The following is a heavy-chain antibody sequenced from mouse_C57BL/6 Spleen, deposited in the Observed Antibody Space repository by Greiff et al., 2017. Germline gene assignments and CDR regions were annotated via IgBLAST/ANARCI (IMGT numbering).Heavy chain of an antibody. J-gene: IGHJ1*03. CDR1: GYTFTSYW. V-gene: IGHV1-69*01. D-gene: IGHD1-1*01. Sequence: QVQLQQPGAELVMPGASVKLSCKASGYTFTSYWMHWVKQRPGQGLEWIGEIDPSDSYTNYNQKFKGKSTLTVDKSSSTAYMQLSSLTSEDSAVYYGARDTTVVRYFDVWGTGTTVTVSS. CDR2: IDPSDSYT. CDR3: ARDTTVVRYFDV.